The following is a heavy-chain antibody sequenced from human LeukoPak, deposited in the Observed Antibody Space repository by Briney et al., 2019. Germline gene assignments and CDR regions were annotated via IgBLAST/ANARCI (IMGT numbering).Heavy chain of an antibody. CDR3: ARRKRYGSGSYPYYYYYMDV. D-gene: IGHD3-10*01. V-gene: IGHV4-39*01. J-gene: IGHJ6*03. Sequence: PSETLSLTCTVSGGSISSSSYYWGWIRQSPGKGLEWIGSMYYIGSTYYNPSLKSRVSISVDTSKSQFSLKVYSVTAADTAVYYCARRKRYGSGSYPYYYYYMDVWGKGTTVTISS. CDR1: GGSISSSSYY. CDR2: MYYIGST.